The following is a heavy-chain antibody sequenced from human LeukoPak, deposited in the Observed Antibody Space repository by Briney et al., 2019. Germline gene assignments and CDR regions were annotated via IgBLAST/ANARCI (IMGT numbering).Heavy chain of an antibody. CDR3: AKEPSARFSLDY. CDR1: GSTFDDSA. J-gene: IGHJ4*02. V-gene: IGHV3-43*02. Sequence: GGSLRLSCAASGSTFDDSAMHWVRQAPGKGLEWVSLISGDGRRTYYADSVKGRFTISRDKSKNSLYLQMNSLRTEDSALYYCAKEPSARFSLDYWGQGTLVTVSS. CDR2: ISGDGRRT. D-gene: IGHD1-1*01.